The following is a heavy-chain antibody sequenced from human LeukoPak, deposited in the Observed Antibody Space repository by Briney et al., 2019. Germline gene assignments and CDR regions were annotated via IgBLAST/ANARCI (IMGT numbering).Heavy chain of an antibody. Sequence: SETLSLTCAVYGGSFSGYYWSWIRQHPGKGLEWIGYIYYSGSTYYNPSLKSRVTISVDTSKNQFSLKLSSVTTAGTAVYYCARVRGSTSCYVDYWGQGTLVTVSS. CDR3: ARVRGSTSCYVDY. D-gene: IGHD2-2*01. CDR1: GGSFSGYY. V-gene: IGHV4-31*11. CDR2: IYYSGST. J-gene: IGHJ4*02.